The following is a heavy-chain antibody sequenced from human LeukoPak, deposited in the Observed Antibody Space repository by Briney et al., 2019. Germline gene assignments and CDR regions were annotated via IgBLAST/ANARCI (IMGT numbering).Heavy chain of an antibody. CDR2: INHSGAT. CDR3: ARRVRGVIISFNYYNGMDV. CDR1: GGSFSDYY. Sequence: SETLSLTCAVYGGSFSDYYWTWIRQSPGKGLEWIGEINHSGATDYNPSLKSRVTISVDTSKNQFSLKVRSVTAADTAVYYCARRVRGVIISFNYYNGMDVWGQGTTVTVSS. V-gene: IGHV4-34*01. D-gene: IGHD3-10*01. J-gene: IGHJ6*02.